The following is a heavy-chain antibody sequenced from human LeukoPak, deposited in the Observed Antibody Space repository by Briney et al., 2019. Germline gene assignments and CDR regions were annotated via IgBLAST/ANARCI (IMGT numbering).Heavy chain of an antibody. Sequence: SETLSLTCTVSGASISTYYWNWIRQPAGKGLEWIGRIYISGSTDYNPSLKSRVTMSVDASKNQFSLRLDSVTAADTAVYYCARDPDSSYWFDSWGQGHLDTVPS. V-gene: IGHV4-4*07. J-gene: IGHJ5*01. D-gene: IGHD2-2*01. CDR1: GASISTYY. CDR2: IYISGST. CDR3: ARDPDSSYWFDS.